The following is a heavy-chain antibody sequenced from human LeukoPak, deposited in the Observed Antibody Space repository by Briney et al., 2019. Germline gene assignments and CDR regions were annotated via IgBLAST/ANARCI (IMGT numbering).Heavy chain of an antibody. J-gene: IGHJ4*02. Sequence: SETLSLTCAVSGGSFSGFYWSSIRQSPGKGLEWIGEYNHFGSTNYNPSLNNRVTISIDTSKNQFSLTLSSVTAADTAVYYCARGNRQLAYYGSGSRLPFDYWGQGSLVTVSS. D-gene: IGHD3-10*01. V-gene: IGHV4-34*01. CDR1: GGSFSGFY. CDR3: ARGNRQLAYYGSGSRLPFDY. CDR2: YNHFGST.